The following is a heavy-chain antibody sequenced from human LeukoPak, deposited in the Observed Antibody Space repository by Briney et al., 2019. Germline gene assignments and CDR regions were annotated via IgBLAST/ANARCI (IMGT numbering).Heavy chain of an antibody. Sequence: ETLSLTCTVSGGSISSYYWSWIRQPPGKGLEWIGYIYYSGSTNYNPSLKSRVTISVDTSKNQFSLKLSSVTAADTAVYYCARLVTGYSSSWYSPDAFDIWGQGTMVTVSS. D-gene: IGHD6-13*01. J-gene: IGHJ3*02. CDR1: GGSISSYY. V-gene: IGHV4-59*08. CDR2: IYYSGST. CDR3: ARLVTGYSSSWYSPDAFDI.